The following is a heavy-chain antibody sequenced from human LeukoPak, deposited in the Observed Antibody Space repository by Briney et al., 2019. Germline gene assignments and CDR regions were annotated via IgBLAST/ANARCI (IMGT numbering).Heavy chain of an antibody. CDR2: IDHSGST. J-gene: IGHJ5*02. V-gene: IGHV4-4*02. D-gene: IGHD3-10*01. CDR1: GGSISSSNW. Sequence: SETLSLTCAVSGGSISSSNWWSWVRQPPGKGLEWIGEIDHSGSTNYNPSLKSRLTISVDKSKNQFSLKLSSVTAADTAVYYCARASITTVRGLSLFWFDPWGQGTLVTVSS. CDR3: ARASITTVRGLSLFWFDP.